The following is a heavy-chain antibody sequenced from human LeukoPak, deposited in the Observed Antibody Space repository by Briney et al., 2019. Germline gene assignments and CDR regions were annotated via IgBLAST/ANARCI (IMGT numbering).Heavy chain of an antibody. V-gene: IGHV1-46*01. D-gene: IGHD6-13*01. CDR3: ARDVPRRGKVAAGLLPLIHYHDFHMDV. CDR1: GPLFSMHW. J-gene: IGHJ6*03. CDR2: INLCRGSK. Sequence: GASVRVSCTTSGPLFSMHWIHWVRQAPGQGLGWLGIINLCRGSKIYAQKFQGRLSMSGDVTTDTLYMELSGVASEDKGIYFCARDVPRRGKVAAGLLPLIHYHDFHMDVWGTGTSVIVSS.